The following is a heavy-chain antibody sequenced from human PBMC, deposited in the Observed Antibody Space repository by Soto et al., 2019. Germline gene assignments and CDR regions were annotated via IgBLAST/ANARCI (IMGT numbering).Heavy chain of an antibody. CDR1: GGSLSNFG. V-gene: IGHV1-69*12. J-gene: IGHJ6*02. D-gene: IGHD3-22*01. CDR3: TRGDATKIVVTTYYAMDL. CDR2: IIPVFGTP. Sequence: QVQLVQSGAEVKKPGSSVKVSCTASGGSLSNFGISWVRQAPGQGLEWMGAIIPVFGTPNYAQKFQDRVTINADESTTTVHMEVRSLTSEDTAVYYCTRGDATKIVVTTYYAMDLWGQGTTLTVSS.